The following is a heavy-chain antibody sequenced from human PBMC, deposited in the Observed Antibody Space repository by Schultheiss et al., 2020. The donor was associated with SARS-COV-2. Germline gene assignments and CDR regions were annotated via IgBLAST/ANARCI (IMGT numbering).Heavy chain of an antibody. D-gene: IGHD1-14*01. CDR2: INHSGST. CDR3: AREPASDFDY. V-gene: IGHV4-34*01. J-gene: IGHJ4*02. Sequence: SQTLSLTCAVYGGSFSGYYWSWIRQPPGEGLEWIGEINHSGSTNYNPSLKSRVTISVDTSKNQFSLKLSSVTAADTAVYYCAREPASDFDYWGQGTLVTVSS. CDR1: GGSFSGYY.